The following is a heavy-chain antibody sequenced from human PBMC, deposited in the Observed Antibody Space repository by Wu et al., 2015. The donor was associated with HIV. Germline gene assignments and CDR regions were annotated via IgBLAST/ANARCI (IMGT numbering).Heavy chain of an antibody. Sequence: QVQLVQSGAEVKKPGASVKVSCKASGYFFSGYGISWVRQAPGQGLEWMGWISAKNGDTNYAQNFQGRVTMTTETPTSTAYMDLRSLRSDDTAVYYCVTSSVAHYRRRSYYYMDVWGKGTTVTVSS. J-gene: IGHJ6*03. CDR3: VTSSVAHYRRRSYYYMDV. CDR2: ISAKNGDT. D-gene: IGHD3-10*01. V-gene: IGHV1-18*01. CDR1: GYFFSGYG.